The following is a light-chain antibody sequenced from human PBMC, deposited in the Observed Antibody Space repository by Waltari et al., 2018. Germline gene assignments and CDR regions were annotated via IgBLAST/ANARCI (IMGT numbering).Light chain of an antibody. V-gene: IGLV7-43*01. J-gene: IGLJ3*02. CDR2: NTN. CDR1: FGEVNMGYF. CDR3: LLYFGGAHLV. Sequence: VVTQRPSLTVPQGGQVPPTCPSGFGEVNMGYFQTWFQQKPGQAPRSLIYNTNNKHPWTPARFSGSLLGGKAALTLSSVQPEDEADYYCLLYFGGAHLVFVGGTKLTVL.